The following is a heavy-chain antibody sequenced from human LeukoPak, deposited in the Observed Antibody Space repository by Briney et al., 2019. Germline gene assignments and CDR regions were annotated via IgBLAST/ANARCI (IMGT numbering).Heavy chain of an antibody. CDR2: INHSGST. CDR3: ARGWDIVVVPAAPLYGGMDV. D-gene: IGHD2-2*01. Sequence: SETLSLTCAVYGGSFSGYYWSWIRQPPGKGLEWIGEINHSGSTNYNPSLKSRVTISVVTSKNQFSLKLSSVTAADTAVYYCARGWDIVVVPAAPLYGGMDVWGQGTTVTVPS. V-gene: IGHV4-34*01. CDR1: GGSFSGYY. J-gene: IGHJ6*02.